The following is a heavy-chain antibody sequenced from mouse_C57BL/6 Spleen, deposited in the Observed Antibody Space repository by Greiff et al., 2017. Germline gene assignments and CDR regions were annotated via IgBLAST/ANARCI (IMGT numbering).Heavy chain of an antibody. V-gene: IGHV5-9-1*02. CDR3: TREGPLYAMDY. CDR1: GFTFSSYA. Sequence: DVKLEESGEGLVKPGGSLKLSCAASGFTFSSYAMSWVRQTPEKRLEWVAYISSGGDYIYYADTVKGRFTISRDNARNTLYLQMSSLKSEDTAMYYCTREGPLYAMDYWGQGTSVTVSS. D-gene: IGHD3-3*01. J-gene: IGHJ4*01. CDR2: ISSGGDYI.